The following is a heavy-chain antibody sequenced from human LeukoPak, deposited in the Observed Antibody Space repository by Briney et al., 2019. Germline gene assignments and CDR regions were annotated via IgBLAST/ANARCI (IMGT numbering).Heavy chain of an antibody. D-gene: IGHD6-6*01. J-gene: IGHJ4*02. CDR3: ARSSEIDY. CDR2: INPNSGAT. Sequence: GASVKVSCKTSEYTFTGYYMHWVRLAPGQGLEWMGWINPNSGATDYAQKFQGRVTMTRDTSISTAYMELSRLKSDDTAVYYCARSSEIDYWGQGTLVTVSS. V-gene: IGHV1-2*02. CDR1: EYTFTGYY.